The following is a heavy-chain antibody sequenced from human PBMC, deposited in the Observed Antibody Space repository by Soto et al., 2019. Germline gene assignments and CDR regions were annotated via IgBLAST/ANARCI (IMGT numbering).Heavy chain of an antibody. CDR2: IIPIFGTA. V-gene: IGHV1-69*13. J-gene: IGHJ4*02. Sequence: ASVKVSCKASGGTFSSYAISWVRQAPGQGLEWMGGIIPIFGTANYAQKFQGRVTITADESTSTAYMELSSLRSEDTAVYYCARVPEGYYDSSGGNWGQGTLVTVSS. D-gene: IGHD3-22*01. CDR1: GGTFSSYA. CDR3: ARVPEGYYDSSGGN.